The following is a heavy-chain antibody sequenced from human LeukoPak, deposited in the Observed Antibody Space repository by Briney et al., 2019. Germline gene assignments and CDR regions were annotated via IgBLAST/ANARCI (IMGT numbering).Heavy chain of an antibody. J-gene: IGHJ4*02. D-gene: IGHD4-17*01. V-gene: IGHV4-34*01. CDR3: AREVGHYGADYVFEDY. CDR2: INHSGST. Sequence: SETLSLTCAVYGGSFSGYYWSWIRQPPGKGLEWIGEINHSGSTNYNPSLKSRVTISVDTSKNQFSLKLSSVTAADTAVYYCAREVGHYGADYVFEDYWGQGTLVTVSS. CDR1: GGSFSGYY.